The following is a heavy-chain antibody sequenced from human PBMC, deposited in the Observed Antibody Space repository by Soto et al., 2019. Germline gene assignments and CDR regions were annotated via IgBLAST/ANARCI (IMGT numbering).Heavy chain of an antibody. Sequence: PEGSLRLSCSASGFLFSHFAMLWISQAPGRGLDTAAATDRAGNQSLYADLVKGPFTIVTHNSQNSLVLLIDSLGVEDTAVSYCAKDAAGSDGVWHVVDWGQGTLVTVSS. CDR3: AKDAAGSDGVWHVVD. CDR1: GFLFSHFA. CDR2: TDRAGNQS. V-gene: IGHV3-23*03. J-gene: IGHJ4*03. D-gene: IGHD2-21*01.